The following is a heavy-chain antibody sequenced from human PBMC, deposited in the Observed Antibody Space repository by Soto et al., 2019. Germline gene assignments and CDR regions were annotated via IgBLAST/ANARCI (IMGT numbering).Heavy chain of an antibody. D-gene: IGHD3-22*01. J-gene: IGHJ4*02. CDR2: IYPGDSDT. CDR3: ARLVWYYYDSSGYYGYYFDH. Sequence: ESLKISCEGSGYSFTTSWVGWVRQMPGKGLEWIGIIYPGDSDTRYSPSFQGQVTISAEESINTAYLQWSSLKASDTAMYYCARLVWYYYDSSGYYGYYFDHWGQGAQVTVSS. CDR1: GYSFTTSW. V-gene: IGHV5-51*01.